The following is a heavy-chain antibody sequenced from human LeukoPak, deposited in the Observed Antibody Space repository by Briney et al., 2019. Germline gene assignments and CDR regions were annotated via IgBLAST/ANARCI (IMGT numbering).Heavy chain of an antibody. CDR2: IKQDGSEK. CDR1: GFTLSSYW. Sequence: PGGSLRLSCAASGFTLSSYWMSWVRQAPGKGLEWVANIKQDGSEKYYVDSVKGRFTISRDNAKNSLYLQMNSLRAEGTAVYYCARGLRVDYWGQGTLVTVSS. V-gene: IGHV3-7*01. J-gene: IGHJ4*02. CDR3: ARGLRVDY. D-gene: IGHD2-21*02.